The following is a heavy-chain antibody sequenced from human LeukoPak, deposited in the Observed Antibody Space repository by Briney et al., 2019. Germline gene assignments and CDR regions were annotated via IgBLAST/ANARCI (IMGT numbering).Heavy chain of an antibody. D-gene: IGHD3-22*01. CDR2: IYPGDSDT. CDR1: GYSFTSYW. V-gene: IGHV5-51*01. J-gene: IGHJ1*01. Sequence: GESLKIPCKGSGYSFTSYWIGWVRQMPGKGLEWMGIIYPGDSDTRYSPSFQGQVTISADKSISTAYLQWSSLKASDTAMYYCARLRADYYDSSGFLQDFQHWGQGTLVTVSS. CDR3: ARLRADYYDSSGFLQDFQH.